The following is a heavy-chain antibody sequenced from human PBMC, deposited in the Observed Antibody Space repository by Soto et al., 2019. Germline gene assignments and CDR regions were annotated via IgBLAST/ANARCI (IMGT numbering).Heavy chain of an antibody. CDR2: IYTSGST. Sequence: SETLSLTCTVSGGSISSYYWSWIRQPAGKGLEWIGRIYTSGSTNYNPSLKSRVTMSVDTSKNQFSLKLSCVTAADTAAYYCARDVEAGYSGSSWGHYYGMDVWGQGTTVTVSS. V-gene: IGHV4-4*07. CDR3: ARDVEAGYSGSSWGHYYGMDV. D-gene: IGHD1-26*01. J-gene: IGHJ6*02. CDR1: GGSISSYY.